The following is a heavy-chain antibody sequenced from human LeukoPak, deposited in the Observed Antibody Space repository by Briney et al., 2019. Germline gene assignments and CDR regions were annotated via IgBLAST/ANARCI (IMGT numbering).Heavy chain of an antibody. CDR3: AREALSWQLVPYYYYGMDV. J-gene: IGHJ6*02. CDR1: GYTFTSYG. CDR2: ISAYNGNT. D-gene: IGHD6-13*01. Sequence: ASVKVSCKASGYTFTSYGISWVRQAPGQGLEWMGWISAYNGNTNYAQKLQGRVTMNKDTSTSTAYMELRSLRSDGTAVYYCAREALSWQLVPYYYYGMDVWGQGTTVTVSS. V-gene: IGHV1-18*01.